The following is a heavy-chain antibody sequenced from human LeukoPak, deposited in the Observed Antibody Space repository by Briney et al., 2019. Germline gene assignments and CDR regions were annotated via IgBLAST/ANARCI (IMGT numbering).Heavy chain of an antibody. J-gene: IGHJ4*02. V-gene: IGHV1-24*01. Sequence: GASVKVSCKVSGYTLTELSMHWVRQAPGKGLEWMGGFDPEDGETIYAQKFQGRVTMTEDTSTDTAYMELRSLRSDDTAVYYCARVSEEVIILLDYWGQGTLVTVSS. CDR2: FDPEDGET. CDR1: GYTLTELS. CDR3: ARVSEEVIILLDY. D-gene: IGHD3-3*01.